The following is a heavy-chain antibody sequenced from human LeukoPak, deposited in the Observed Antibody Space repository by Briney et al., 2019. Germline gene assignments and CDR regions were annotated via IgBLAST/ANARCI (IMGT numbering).Heavy chain of an antibody. D-gene: IGHD5-24*01. CDR1: GFTFSNYD. J-gene: IGHJ4*02. CDR2: ISATTIYK. V-gene: IGHV3-21*01. CDR3: ARIGLGRDAYNSFDY. Sequence: GGSLRLSCAASGFTFSNYDMTWVRQAPGKGLEYVSSISATTIYKFSANSVRGRSTISRDNVENSLYLQMNDLRGEDTAVYYCARIGLGRDAYNSFDYWGQGTLVTVSS.